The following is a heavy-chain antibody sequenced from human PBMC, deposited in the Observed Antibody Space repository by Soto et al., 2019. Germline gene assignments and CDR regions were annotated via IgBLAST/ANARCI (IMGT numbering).Heavy chain of an antibody. Sequence: ASVKVSCKASGYTFTSYDINWVRQATGQGLEWMGWMNPNSGNTGYAQKFQGRVTMTRNTSISTAYMELSSLRSEDTAVYYCASQGGSYYYYYGMDVWGQGTTVTVSS. CDR3: ASQGGSYYYYYGMDV. D-gene: IGHD1-26*01. V-gene: IGHV1-8*01. CDR2: MNPNSGNT. CDR1: GYTFTSYD. J-gene: IGHJ6*02.